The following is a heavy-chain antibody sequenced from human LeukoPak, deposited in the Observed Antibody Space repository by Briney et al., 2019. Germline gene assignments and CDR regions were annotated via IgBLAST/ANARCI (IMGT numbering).Heavy chain of an antibody. CDR2: MNPNSGNT. D-gene: IGHD2-15*01. CDR1: GYTFTSYD. V-gene: IGHV1-8*01. CDR3: ARAVVVAATGDWFDP. J-gene: IGHJ5*02. Sequence: ASVNVSCKASGYTFTSYDINWVRQATGQGLEWMGWMNPNSGNTGYAQKFQGRVTMTRNTSISTAYMELSSLRSEDTAVYYCARAVVVAATGDWFDPWGQGTLVTVSS.